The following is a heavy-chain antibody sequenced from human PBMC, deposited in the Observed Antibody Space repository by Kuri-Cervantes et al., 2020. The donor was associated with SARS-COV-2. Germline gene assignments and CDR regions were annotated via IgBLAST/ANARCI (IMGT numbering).Heavy chain of an antibody. CDR2: ISYDGSNK. V-gene: IGHV3-30-3*01. CDR1: GFTFSSYA. CDR3: ARATTVIAYLLDTY. J-gene: IGHJ4*02. Sequence: GSLRLSCAASGFTFSSYAMHWVRQAPGKGLEWVAVISYDGSNKYYADSVKGRFTISRDNSKNTLYLQMNSLRAEDTAVYYCARATTVIAYLLDTYWGQGTLVTVSS. D-gene: IGHD4-11*01.